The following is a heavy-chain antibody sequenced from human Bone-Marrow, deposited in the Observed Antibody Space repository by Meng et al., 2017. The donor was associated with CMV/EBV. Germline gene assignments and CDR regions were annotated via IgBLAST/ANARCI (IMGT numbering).Heavy chain of an antibody. V-gene: IGHV5-51*01. J-gene: IGHJ4*02. CDR1: GYSFTSYW. CDR2: IYPGDSDT. D-gene: IGHD3-3*01. CDR3: ARSGFYDFWSGYFYFDY. Sequence: QVSCKGSGYSFTSYWICWVRQMPGKGLEWMGIIYPGDSDTRYSPSFQGQVTISADKSISTAYLQWSSLKASDTAMYYCARSGFYDFWSGYFYFDYWGQGTRVTVSS.